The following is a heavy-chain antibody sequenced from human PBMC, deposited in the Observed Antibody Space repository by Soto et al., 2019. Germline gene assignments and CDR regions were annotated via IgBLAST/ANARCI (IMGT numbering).Heavy chain of an antibody. CDR1: GFTFSSYG. CDR2: ISYDGSNK. D-gene: IGHD2-15*01. Sequence: GGSLRLSCAASGFTFSSYGMHWVRQAPGKGLEWVAVISYDGSNKYYADSVKGRFTISRDNSKNTLYLQMNSLRADDTAVYYFAKDYCNGYTCQGYDPWGQGTLVTVSS. J-gene: IGHJ5*02. CDR3: AKDYCNGYTCQGYDP. V-gene: IGHV3-30*18.